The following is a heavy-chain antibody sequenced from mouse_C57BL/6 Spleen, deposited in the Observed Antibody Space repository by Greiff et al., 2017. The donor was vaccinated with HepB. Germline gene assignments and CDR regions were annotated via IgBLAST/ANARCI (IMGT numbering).Heavy chain of an antibody. Sequence: EVKLQESGAELVRPGASVKLSCTASGFNIKDDYMHWVKQRPEQGLEWIGWIDPENGDTEYASKFQGKATITADTSSNTAYLQLSSLTSEDTAVDYCTTGGDGRRRYYCDYWGQGTTLTVSS. J-gene: IGHJ2*01. CDR3: TTGGDGRRRYYCDY. CDR2: IDPENGDT. V-gene: IGHV14-4*01. CDR1: GFNIKDDY. D-gene: IGHD1-1*01.